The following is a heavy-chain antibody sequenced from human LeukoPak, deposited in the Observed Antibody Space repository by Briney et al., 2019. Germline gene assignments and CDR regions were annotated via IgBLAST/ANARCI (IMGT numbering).Heavy chain of an antibody. CDR2: ISAYNGNT. V-gene: IGHV1-18*01. J-gene: IGHJ4*02. D-gene: IGHD3-10*01. CDR1: GYTFTSYG. CDR3: ARDRLGLWFGESVLFDY. Sequence: ASVKVSCKASGYTFTSYGISWVRQAPGQGLEWMGWISAYNGNTNYAQKLQGRVTMTTDTSTSTAYMELRSLRSDDTAVYYCARDRLGLWFGESVLFDYWGQGTLVTVSS.